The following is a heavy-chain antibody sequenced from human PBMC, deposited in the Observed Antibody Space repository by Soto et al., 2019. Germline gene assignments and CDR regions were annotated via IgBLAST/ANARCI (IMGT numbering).Heavy chain of an antibody. J-gene: IGHJ6*02. D-gene: IGHD4-4*01. CDR3: ARVTVTTPEYYYYGMDV. V-gene: IGHV1-69*06. Sequence: ASVKVSCKASGGTFSSYAISWVRQAPGQGLEWMGGIIPIFGTANYAQKFQGRVTITADKSTSTAYMELSSLRSEDTAVYYCARVTVTTPEYYYYGMDVWGQGTTVTVSS. CDR2: IIPIFGTA. CDR1: GGTFSSYA.